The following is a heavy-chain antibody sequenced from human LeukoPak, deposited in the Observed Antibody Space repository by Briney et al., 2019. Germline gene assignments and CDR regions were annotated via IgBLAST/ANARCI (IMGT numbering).Heavy chain of an antibody. CDR3: AREAVRYCGGDCQVVY. J-gene: IGHJ4*02. CDR1: GYIFTDYY. D-gene: IGHD2-21*02. Sequence: ASGKVSCKASGYIFTDYYIHWARQAPGQGLEWMGWINPDSGGTNHAQEFQGRVTIPRDMSITTTYMDLRRLKSDDTAVYYCAREAVRYCGGDCQVVYWGQGTLVTVSS. V-gene: IGHV1-2*02. CDR2: INPDSGGT.